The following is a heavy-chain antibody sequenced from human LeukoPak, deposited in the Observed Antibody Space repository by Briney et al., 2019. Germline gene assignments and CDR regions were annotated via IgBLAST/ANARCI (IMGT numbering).Heavy chain of an antibody. D-gene: IGHD3-10*01. CDR3: AREIRLGELPDY. CDR1: GGSISSGSYY. V-gene: IGHV4-61*02. J-gene: IGHJ4*02. CDR2: IYTSGST. Sequence: SETLSLTCTVSGGSISSGSYYWSWIRQPAGKGLEWIGRIYTSGSTNYNPSLKSRVTISVDTSENQFSLKLSSVTAADTAVYYCAREIRLGELPDYWGQGTLVTVSS.